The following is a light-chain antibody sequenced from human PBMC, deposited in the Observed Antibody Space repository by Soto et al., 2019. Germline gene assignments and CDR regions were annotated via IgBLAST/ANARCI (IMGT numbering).Light chain of an antibody. Sequence: QSVLTQPPSVSAAPGQKVTISCSGSSSHVGNNFVSWYQHLPGTAPRLLMSENNKRPSGIPDRFSGSKSSTSATLDITGLQTGDEADYYCGTWDSRLSYYVFGTGTKVTV. CDR3: GTWDSRLSYYV. CDR2: ENN. J-gene: IGLJ1*01. CDR1: SSHVGNNF. V-gene: IGLV1-51*01.